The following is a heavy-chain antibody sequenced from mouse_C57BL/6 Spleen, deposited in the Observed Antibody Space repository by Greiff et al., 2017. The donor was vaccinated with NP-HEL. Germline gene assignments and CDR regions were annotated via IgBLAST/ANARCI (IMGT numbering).Heavy chain of an antibody. CDR2: ISYSGST. J-gene: IGHJ1*03. CDR1: GYSITSDY. Sequence: DVQLQESGPGLAKPSQTLSLTCSVTGYSITSDYWNWIRKFPGNKLEYMGYISYSGSTYYNPSLKSRISITRDTSKNQYYLQLNSVTTEDTATYYCARRRTTVVAHWYFDVWGTGTTVTVSS. D-gene: IGHD1-1*01. CDR3: ARRRTTVVAHWYFDV. V-gene: IGHV3-8*01.